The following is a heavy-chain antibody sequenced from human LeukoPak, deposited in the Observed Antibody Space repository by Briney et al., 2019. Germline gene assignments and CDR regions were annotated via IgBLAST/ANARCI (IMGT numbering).Heavy chain of an antibody. CDR2: IYTSGST. CDR3: ARGGVIVGFDYFDY. V-gene: IGHV4-4*07. Sequence: SETLSLTCTVSGGSISSYYWSWIRQPAGKGLEWIGRIYTSGSTNYNPSLKSRVTISVDTSKNQFSLKLSSVTAADTAVYYCARGGVIVGFDYFDYWGQGTLVTVSS. J-gene: IGHJ4*02. D-gene: IGHD3-16*02. CDR1: GGSISSYY.